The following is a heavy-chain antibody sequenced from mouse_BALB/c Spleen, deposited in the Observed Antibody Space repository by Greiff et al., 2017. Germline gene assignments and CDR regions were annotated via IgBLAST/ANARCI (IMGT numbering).Heavy chain of an antibody. D-gene: IGHD1-1*01. V-gene: IGHV14-3*02. CDR2: IDPANGNT. Sequence: DVKLVESGAELVKPGASVKLSCTASGFNIKDTYMHWVKQRPEQGLEWIGRIDPANGNTKYDPKFQGKATITADTSSNTAYLQLSSLTSEDTAVYYCARHYYYGSSYRGFAYWGQGTLVTVSA. J-gene: IGHJ3*01. CDR3: ARHYYYGSSYRGFAY. CDR1: GFNIKDTY.